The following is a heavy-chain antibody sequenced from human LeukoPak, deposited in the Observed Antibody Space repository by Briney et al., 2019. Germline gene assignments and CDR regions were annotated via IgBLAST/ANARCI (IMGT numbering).Heavy chain of an antibody. Sequence: PSETLSLTCAVSGGSISSGGYFWSWIRQPPGKGLEWIGYIYHSGSTYYNPSLKSRVTISVDRSKNQFSLRLSSVTAADTAVYYCARVRDGYNQFDYWGHGTLVTVSS. CDR1: GGSISSGGYF. CDR2: IYHSGST. J-gene: IGHJ4*01. CDR3: ARVRDGYNQFDY. V-gene: IGHV4-30-2*01. D-gene: IGHD5-24*01.